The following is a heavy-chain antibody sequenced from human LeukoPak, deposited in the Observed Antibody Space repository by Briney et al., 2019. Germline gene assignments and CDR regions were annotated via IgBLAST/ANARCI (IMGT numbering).Heavy chain of an antibody. J-gene: IGHJ3*02. D-gene: IGHD3-3*01. Sequence: SETLSLTCAVYGGSFSGYYWSWIRQPPGKGLEWIGSIYYSGSTYYNPSLKSRVTISVDTSKNQFSLKLSSVTAADTAVYYCARDFYDFWSGYSDAFDIWGQGTMVTVSS. CDR3: ARDFYDFWSGYSDAFDI. CDR2: IYYSGST. CDR1: GGSFSGYY. V-gene: IGHV4-34*01.